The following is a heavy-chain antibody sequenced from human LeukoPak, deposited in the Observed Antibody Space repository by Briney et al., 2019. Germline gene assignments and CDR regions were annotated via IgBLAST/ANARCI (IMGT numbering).Heavy chain of an antibody. Sequence: SETLSLTCTLSGGSISTYYWSWIRQPPGKGLEWIGYIYHSGSTNYNPSLKSRVTISVDTSKNQFSLKLGSVTAADTAVYYCARGGGYASPIGYWGQGALVTVSS. CDR3: ARGGGYASPIGY. V-gene: IGHV4-59*01. D-gene: IGHD5-12*01. CDR1: GGSISTYY. J-gene: IGHJ4*02. CDR2: IYHSGST.